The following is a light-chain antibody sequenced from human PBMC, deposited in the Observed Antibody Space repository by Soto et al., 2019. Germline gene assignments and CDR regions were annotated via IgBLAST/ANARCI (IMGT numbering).Light chain of an antibody. Sequence: DIQMTQSPSSLSASVGDRVTITCRASQSISNYLNWYQQKPGKAPKVLIYAASSLQSGVPSRFSGSGSGTDFTLTISGLQPEDSATYYCQQSYYTPRTFGQGTKVDIK. CDR1: QSISNY. CDR2: AAS. CDR3: QQSYYTPRT. J-gene: IGKJ1*01. V-gene: IGKV1-39*01.